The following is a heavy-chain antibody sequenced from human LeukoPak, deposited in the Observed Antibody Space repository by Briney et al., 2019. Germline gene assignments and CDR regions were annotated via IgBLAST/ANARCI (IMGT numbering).Heavy chain of an antibody. CDR3: ASLHPGFDY. CDR1: GGSISSSSYY. CDR2: IYYSGST. V-gene: IGHV4-39*01. Sequence: KPSETLSLTCTVSGGSISSSSYYWGWIRQPPGKGLEWIGSIYYSGSTYYNPSLKSRVTISVDTSKNQFSLKLSSVTAADTAVHYCASLHPGFDYWGQGTLVTVSS. J-gene: IGHJ4*02. D-gene: IGHD3-10*01.